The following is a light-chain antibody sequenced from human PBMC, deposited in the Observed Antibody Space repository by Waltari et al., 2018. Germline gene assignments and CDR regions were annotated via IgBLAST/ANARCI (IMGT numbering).Light chain of an antibody. CDR2: DAS. Sequence: IVLTQSPGTLSLSPGERATISCRASQSVSRYLAWYQQKPGQAPRLLIDDASTRATGIPVGCSGSGAGTDFSLAISRLEPEEFAVYYGQKYGSLPATFSEGTTVEI. CDR1: QSVSRY. J-gene: IGKJ1*01. CDR3: QKYGSLPAT. V-gene: IGKV3-20*01.